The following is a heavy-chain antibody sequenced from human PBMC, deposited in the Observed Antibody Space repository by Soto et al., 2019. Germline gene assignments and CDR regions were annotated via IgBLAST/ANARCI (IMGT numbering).Heavy chain of an antibody. CDR3: AKDKDTTFSPQDY. CDR1: GGTFITYD. Sequence: GGSLRHSCASSGGTFITYDRTWVRQAPGKGLECVSAISGSGGSTYYADSVKGRFTISRDNSKNTLYLQMNSLRAEDTAVYFCAKDKDTTFSPQDYWGQGTLVTVSS. CDR2: ISGSGGST. D-gene: IGHD2-15*01. J-gene: IGHJ4*02. V-gene: IGHV3-23*01.